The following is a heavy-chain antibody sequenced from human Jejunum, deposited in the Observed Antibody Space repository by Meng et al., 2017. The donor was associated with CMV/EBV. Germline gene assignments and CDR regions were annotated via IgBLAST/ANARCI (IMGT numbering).Heavy chain of an antibody. J-gene: IGHJ4*02. CDR2: IHYSEST. V-gene: IGHV4-59*01. D-gene: IGHD3-3*01. Sequence: TVSGGSISSYYWSWVRQSQGKGLEWLGYIHYSESTKYNPSLESRVTMSLDRSRNQFSLRLSSVTAADTAVYFCVRGVSPTEWPLEKWGQGTLVTVSS. CDR1: GGSISSYY. CDR3: VRGVSPTEWPLEK.